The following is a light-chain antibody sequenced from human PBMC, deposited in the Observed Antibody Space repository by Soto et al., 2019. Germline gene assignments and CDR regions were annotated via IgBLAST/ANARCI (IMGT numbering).Light chain of an antibody. CDR3: ETGDSNTRF. Sequence: QLVLTQSSSASASLGSSVKLTCTLRSGHSSYIIAWHQQQAGKAPRYLMKVEGSGSYNKGSGVPDRFSGSSSGADRYLTISNLQFEDEADYYCETGDSNTRFFGGGTKLTVL. V-gene: IGLV4-60*02. J-gene: IGLJ2*01. CDR1: SGHSSYI. CDR2: VEGSGSY.